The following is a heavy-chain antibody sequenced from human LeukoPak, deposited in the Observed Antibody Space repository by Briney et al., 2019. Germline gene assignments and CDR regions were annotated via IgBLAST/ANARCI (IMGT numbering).Heavy chain of an antibody. CDR3: ARGSSRCFDL. J-gene: IGHJ2*01. V-gene: IGHV3-21*04. Sequence: GGSLRLSCAASGFTFSSYTMNWVRQAPGKGLEWVSSISSSGSSIYYADSLKGRFTISRDNSKNTLYLQMNSLRAEDTAVYYCARGSSRCFDLWGRGTLVTVSS. CDR1: GFTFSSYT. CDR2: ISSSGSSI.